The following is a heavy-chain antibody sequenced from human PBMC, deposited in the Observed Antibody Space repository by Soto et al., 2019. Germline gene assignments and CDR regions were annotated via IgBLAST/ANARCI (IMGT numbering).Heavy chain of an antibody. D-gene: IGHD5-18*01. CDR3: ARGISRGYGRLHGYGGMDV. Sequence: PSQTLSLTCAISGDSVSSNSAAWNWIRQSPSRGLEWLGRTYYRSKWYNDYAVSVKSRITINPDTSKNQFSLQLNSVTPEDTAVYYCARGISRGYGRLHGYGGMDVWGQGTTVTVSS. CDR2: TYYRSKWYN. V-gene: IGHV6-1*01. CDR1: GDSVSSNSAA. J-gene: IGHJ6*02.